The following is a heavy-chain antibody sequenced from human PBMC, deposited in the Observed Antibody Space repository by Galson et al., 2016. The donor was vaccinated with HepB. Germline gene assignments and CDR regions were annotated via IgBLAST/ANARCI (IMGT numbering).Heavy chain of an antibody. CDR1: GGSVNSRDNY. J-gene: IGHJ6*02. CDR2: IFHSGST. CDR3: AREAVHYGMDV. V-gene: IGHV4-31*03. Sequence: TLSLTCTVSGGSVNSRDNYWSWVRQHPGRGLEWLGYIFHSGSTYYNPSLKSRVTISIDTSKNQFSLNLFSVTAADTAVYYCAREAVHYGMDVWGQGTPVTVSS.